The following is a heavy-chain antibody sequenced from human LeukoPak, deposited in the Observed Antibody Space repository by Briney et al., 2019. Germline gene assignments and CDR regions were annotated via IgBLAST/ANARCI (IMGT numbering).Heavy chain of an antibody. Sequence: GGSLRLSCAASGFSISDYYMSWVRQAPGKGLEWVSVFYTNGGTYYADSVKGRFTISTDNSRNMLYLQMNSLRAEDTAMYYCTNLLPPLYYFDSWGQGTLVIVSS. J-gene: IGHJ4*02. V-gene: IGHV3-53*01. CDR1: GFSISDYY. CDR2: FYTNGGT. D-gene: IGHD2-15*01. CDR3: TNLLPPLYYFDS.